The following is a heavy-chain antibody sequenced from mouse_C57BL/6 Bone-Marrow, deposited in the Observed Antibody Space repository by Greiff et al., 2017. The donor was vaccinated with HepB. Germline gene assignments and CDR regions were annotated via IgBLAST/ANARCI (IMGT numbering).Heavy chain of an antibody. Sequence: VQGVESGAELARPGASVKLSCKASGYTFTSYGISWVKQRTGQGLEWIGEIYPRSGNTYYNEKFKGKATLTADKSSSTAYMELRSLTSEDSAVYFCARQGNPWFAYWGQGTLVTVSA. CDR1: GYTFTSYG. J-gene: IGHJ3*01. V-gene: IGHV1-81*01. CDR3: ARQGNPWFAY. CDR2: IYPRSGNT.